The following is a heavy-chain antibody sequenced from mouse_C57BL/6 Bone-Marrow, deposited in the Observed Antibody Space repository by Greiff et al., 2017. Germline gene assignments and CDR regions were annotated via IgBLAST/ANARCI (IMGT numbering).Heavy chain of an antibody. V-gene: IGHV1-81*01. CDR1: GYTFTSYG. D-gene: IGHD1-1*01. CDR3: ARSLDYYGSSYVYWYFDV. CDR2: IYPRSGNT. Sequence: QVQLQQSGAELARPGASVKLSCKASGYTFTSYGISWVKQRTGQGLEWIGEIYPRSGNTYYNEKFKGKATLTADKSSSTAYMELRSLTSEDSAVYFCARSLDYYGSSYVYWYFDVWGTGTTVTVSS. J-gene: IGHJ1*03.